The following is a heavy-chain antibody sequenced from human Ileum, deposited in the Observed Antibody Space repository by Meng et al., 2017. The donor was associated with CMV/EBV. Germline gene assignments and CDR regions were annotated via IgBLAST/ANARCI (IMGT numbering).Heavy chain of an antibody. CDR1: GFTVSDNY. CDR3: ARGFYDSRGYTIY. J-gene: IGHJ4*02. D-gene: IGHD3-22*01. V-gene: IGHV3-53*01. Sequence: GESLKISCAASGFTVSDNYMSWARQAPGKGLEWVSLIYGGATTYYADSVKGRFSISRDNSKNTVSLQMNSLRAEDTAVYYCARGFYDSRGYTIYCGQGTLVTVSS. CDR2: IYGGATT.